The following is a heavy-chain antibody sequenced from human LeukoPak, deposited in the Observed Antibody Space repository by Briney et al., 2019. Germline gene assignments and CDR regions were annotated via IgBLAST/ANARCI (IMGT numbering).Heavy chain of an antibody. CDR2: ISGSGGST. Sequence: PGGSLRLSCAASGFTFSTYAINWVRQAPGKGLEWVSAISGSGGSTYYADSVEGRFTISRDNSKNTLYLQMDSLRAEDTALYYCAKTVRRSFDIWGQGTMVTVSS. J-gene: IGHJ3*02. CDR1: GFTFSTYA. CDR3: AKTVRRSFDI. V-gene: IGHV3-23*01. D-gene: IGHD6-6*01.